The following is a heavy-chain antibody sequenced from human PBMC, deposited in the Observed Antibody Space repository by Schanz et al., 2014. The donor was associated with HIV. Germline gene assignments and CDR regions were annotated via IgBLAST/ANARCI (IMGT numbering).Heavy chain of an antibody. CDR3: AIRTPMISFGAFDI. Sequence: EVQLVESGGGLVQPGGSLRLSCAASGFTFSSHWMHWVRQAPGKGLEWVSTISAGVGTASYADSVKGRFTISRDNSKKMLFLQMNRLRAEDTAVYYCAIRTPMISFGAFDIWGRGTMVTVSS. D-gene: IGHD3-16*01. CDR2: ISAGVGTA. V-gene: IGHV3-23*04. J-gene: IGHJ3*02. CDR1: GFTFSSHW.